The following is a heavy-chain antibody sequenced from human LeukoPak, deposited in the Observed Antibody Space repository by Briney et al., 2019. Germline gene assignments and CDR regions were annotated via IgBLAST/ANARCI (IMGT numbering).Heavy chain of an antibody. CDR3: ARDHEYCSSPSCSDY. CDR1: GYSISSGYY. CDR2: IYHSGST. D-gene: IGHD2-2*01. J-gene: IGHJ4*02. V-gene: IGHV4-38-2*02. Sequence: PSETLSLTCTVSGYSISSGYYWGWIRQPPGKGLEWIGSIYHSGSTYYSPSLKSRVTISVDTSKNQFSLKLSSVTAADTAVYYCARDHEYCSSPSCSDYWGQGTLVTVSS.